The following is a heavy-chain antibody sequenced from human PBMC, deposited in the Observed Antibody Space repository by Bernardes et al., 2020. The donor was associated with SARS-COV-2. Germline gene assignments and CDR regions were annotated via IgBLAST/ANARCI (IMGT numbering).Heavy chain of an antibody. Sequence: ASVKVSCKASGYTFTSYGISWVRQAPGQGLEWMGWISAYNGNTNYAQKLQGRVTMTTDTSTSTAYMELRSLRSDDTAVYYCARLGEGYCSGGSCYTSYYYGMDVWGQGTTVTVSS. J-gene: IGHJ6*02. D-gene: IGHD2-15*01. V-gene: IGHV1-18*01. CDR3: ARLGEGYCSGGSCYTSYYYGMDV. CDR1: GYTFTSYG. CDR2: ISAYNGNT.